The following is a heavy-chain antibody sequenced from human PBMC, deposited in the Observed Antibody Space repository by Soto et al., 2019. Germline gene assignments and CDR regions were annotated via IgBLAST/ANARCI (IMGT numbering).Heavy chain of an antibody. V-gene: IGHV3-23*01. CDR2: ISGSGGST. D-gene: IGHD3-3*01. J-gene: IGHJ4*02. Sequence: GGSLRLSCAASGFTFSSYAMSWVRQAPGKGLEWVSAISGSGGSTYYADSVKGRFTISRDNSKNSLYLQMNSLRAEDTAVYYCAREGYDFWSGYFDYWGQGTLVTVSS. CDR3: AREGYDFWSGYFDY. CDR1: GFTFSSYA.